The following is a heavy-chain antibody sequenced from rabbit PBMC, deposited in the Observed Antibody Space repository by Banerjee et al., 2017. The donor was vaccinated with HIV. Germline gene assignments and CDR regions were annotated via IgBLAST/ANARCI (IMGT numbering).Heavy chain of an antibody. CDR1: GFDFSSSYW. CDR2: IYTDIGSI. D-gene: IGHD1-1*01. Sequence: QSLEESGGDLVKPGASLTLTCTASGFDFSSSYWICWVRQAPGKGLEWIACIYTDIGSIVYASWAKGRFTISKPSSTTVILQMTSLTAADTATYLCARHVHFVGLDLWGQGTLVTVS. J-gene: IGHJ4*01. CDR3: ARHVHFVGLDL. V-gene: IGHV1S40*01.